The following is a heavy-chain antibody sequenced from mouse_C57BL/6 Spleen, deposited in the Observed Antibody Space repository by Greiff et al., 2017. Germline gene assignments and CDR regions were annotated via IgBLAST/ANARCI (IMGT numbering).Heavy chain of an antibody. Sequence: QVQLQQSGPELVKPGASVKISCKASGYAFSSSWMNWVKQRPGKGLEWIGRIYPGDGDTNYNGKFKGKATLTADKSSSTAYMQLSILTSEDSAVYFCARDPDSSGSFAYWGQGTLVTVSA. J-gene: IGHJ3*01. V-gene: IGHV1-82*01. CDR2: IYPGDGDT. CDR1: GYAFSSSW. D-gene: IGHD3-2*02. CDR3: ARDPDSSGSFAY.